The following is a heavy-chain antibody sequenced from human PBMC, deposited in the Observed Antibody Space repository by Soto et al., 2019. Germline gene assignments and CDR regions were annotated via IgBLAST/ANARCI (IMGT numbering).Heavy chain of an antibody. CDR2: INPSGGST. Sequence: QVQLVQSGAEVKKPGASVKVSCKASGYTFTSYYMHWVRQAPGQGLEWMGIINPSGGSTSYAQKSQGRVTMTRDTSTSTVYMELSSLRSEDTAVYYCACQKYCSSTSCPVAFDIWGQGTMVTVSS. V-gene: IGHV1-46*01. D-gene: IGHD2-2*01. CDR3: ACQKYCSSTSCPVAFDI. J-gene: IGHJ3*02. CDR1: GYTFTSYY.